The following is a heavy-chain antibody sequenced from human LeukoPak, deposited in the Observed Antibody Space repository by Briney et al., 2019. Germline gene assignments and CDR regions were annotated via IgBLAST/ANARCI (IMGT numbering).Heavy chain of an antibody. D-gene: IGHD4-11*01. CDR1: GFTFNSFG. CDR3: AKEGRSLQTY. Sequence: GGSLRLSCAASGFTFNSFGMFWVRQAPGKGLEWMAVISHDGNKKDYADSVKGRFTISRDNSKNTLFLQMNSLRVEDTAVYYCAKEGRSLQTYWGQGTLVTVSS. J-gene: IGHJ4*02. CDR2: ISHDGNKK. V-gene: IGHV3-30*18.